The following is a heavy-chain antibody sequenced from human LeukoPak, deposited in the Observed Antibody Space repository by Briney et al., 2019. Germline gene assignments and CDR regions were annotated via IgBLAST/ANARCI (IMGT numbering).Heavy chain of an antibody. V-gene: IGHV4-39*01. CDR1: GGSISSSSYY. CDR3: ARHVGYSNYIGYYYYYYMDV. J-gene: IGHJ6*03. D-gene: IGHD4-11*01. CDR2: IYYSGST. Sequence: SETLSLTCTVSGGSISSSSYYWGWIRQPPGKGLEWIGSIYYSGSTYYNPSLKSRVTISVDTSKNQFSLKLISVTAADTAVYYCARHVGYSNYIGYYYYYYMDVWGKGTTVTVSS.